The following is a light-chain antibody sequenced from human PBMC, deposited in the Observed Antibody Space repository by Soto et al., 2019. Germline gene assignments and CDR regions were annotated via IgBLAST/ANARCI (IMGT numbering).Light chain of an antibody. CDR3: ISYAGSDNLYV. V-gene: IGLV2-8*01. CDR2: EVD. Sequence: QSALTQPPSASGSPGQSVTISCTGTSSDVGGYHYVSWYQQHPGKAPKLIIYEVDERPSGVPDRFSGSKSDNTASLTVSGLQADDEDEYYCISYAGSDNLYVFGTGTKLTVL. CDR1: SSDVGGYHY. J-gene: IGLJ1*01.